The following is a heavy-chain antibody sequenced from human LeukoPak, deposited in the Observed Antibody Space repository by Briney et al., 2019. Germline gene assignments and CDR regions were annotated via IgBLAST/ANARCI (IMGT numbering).Heavy chain of an antibody. CDR3: ARGYSGYDLDY. CDR1: GGAISSYY. V-gene: IGHV4-59*01. CDR2: IYYSGST. J-gene: IGHJ4*02. D-gene: IGHD5-12*01. Sequence: SETLSLTCTVSGGAISSYYWSWIRQPPGKGLEWIGYIYYSGSTNYNPSLKSRVTISVDTSKNQFSLKLSSVTAADTAVYYCARGYSGYDLDYWGQGTLVTVSS.